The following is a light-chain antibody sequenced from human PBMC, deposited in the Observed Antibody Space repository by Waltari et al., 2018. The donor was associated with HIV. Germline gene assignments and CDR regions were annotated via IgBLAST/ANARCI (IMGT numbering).Light chain of an antibody. V-gene: IGKV3-20*01. Sequence: GERATLSCRTSQTVRSSYVAWYQQRPGQAPRLVIFGASSRATGIPDRFSGSGSGTDFTLTISRLEPEDSATYYCHQYGLSPKTFGQGTNVEIK. CDR1: QTVRSSY. CDR3: HQYGLSPKT. CDR2: GAS. J-gene: IGKJ1*01.